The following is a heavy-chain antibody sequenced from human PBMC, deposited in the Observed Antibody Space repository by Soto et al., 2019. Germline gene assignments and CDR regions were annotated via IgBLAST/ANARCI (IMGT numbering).Heavy chain of an antibody. CDR3: ARDGDVNTGFGKDY. Sequence: QVQLVESGGGVVQPGRSLRLSCAASGFTFSNYGMHWVRQAPGKGLEWVSFIWSDGGNKYYAESVKGRFTISRDNSKNTLFLQMNSLRAEDTAVYYCARDGDVNTGFGKDYWGQGTLVTVSS. CDR1: GFTFSNYG. J-gene: IGHJ4*02. CDR2: IWSDGGNK. V-gene: IGHV3-33*01. D-gene: IGHD3-16*01.